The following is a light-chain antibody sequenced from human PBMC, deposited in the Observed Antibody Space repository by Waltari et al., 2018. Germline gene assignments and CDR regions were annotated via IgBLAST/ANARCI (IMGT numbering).Light chain of an antibody. Sequence: DIQMTQSPSSLSASVGDRVTITCRASPGISNYLAWFQQGPGTAPKSLIYAASSLQSGVPSKFSGSGSGTDFTLTISSLQPEDVATYYCQQYNSYPLTFGPGTKVDIK. V-gene: IGKV1-16*02. J-gene: IGKJ3*01. CDR3: QQYNSYPLT. CDR1: PGISNY. CDR2: AAS.